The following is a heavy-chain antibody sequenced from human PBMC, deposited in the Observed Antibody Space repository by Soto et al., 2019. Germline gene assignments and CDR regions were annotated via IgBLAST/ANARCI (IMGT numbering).Heavy chain of an antibody. D-gene: IGHD6-13*01. CDR1: GYTFTSYY. CDR2: INPSGGST. CDR3: ARGPELSSSWDEYWYYDL. J-gene: IGHJ2*01. Sequence: ASAKVSCRASGYTFTSYYMHWVRQALGQGREWMGIINPSGGSTSYAQKFQGRVTMTRDTSTSTVYMELSSLRSEDTAVYYCARGPELSSSWDEYWYYDLSGRGTLVSVSS. V-gene: IGHV1-46*03.